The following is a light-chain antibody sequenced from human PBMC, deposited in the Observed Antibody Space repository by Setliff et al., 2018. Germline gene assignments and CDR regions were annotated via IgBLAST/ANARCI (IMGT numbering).Light chain of an antibody. V-gene: IGLV2-8*01. Sequence: QFALAQPPSASGSPGQSVTISCTRTSSDVGGYNRVSWYQQYPGKAPKVMIYEVTKRPSGVPDRFSGSKSGNTASPTVSGLQAEDEGDYYCGSYAGYNNFYVFGTGTKVTRP. J-gene: IGLJ1*01. CDR2: EVT. CDR3: GSYAGYNNFYV. CDR1: SSDVGGYNR.